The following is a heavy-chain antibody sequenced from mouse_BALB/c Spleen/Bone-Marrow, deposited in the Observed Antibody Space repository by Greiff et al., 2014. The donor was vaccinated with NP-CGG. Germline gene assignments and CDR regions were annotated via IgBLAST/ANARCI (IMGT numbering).Heavy chain of an antibody. D-gene: IGHD1-1*01. CDR3: ARENYVSSPWFAY. Sequence: EVQLQQSGPGLVKPSQSLSLTCTVTGYSITSDYAWNWIRQFPGNKLEWMGYISYSGSTGYNPSLKSRISITRDTSKSQFFLQLNSVTTEDTATYYCARENYVSSPWFAYWGQGTLVTVSA. J-gene: IGHJ3*01. CDR1: GYSITSDYA. V-gene: IGHV3-2*02. CDR2: ISYSGST.